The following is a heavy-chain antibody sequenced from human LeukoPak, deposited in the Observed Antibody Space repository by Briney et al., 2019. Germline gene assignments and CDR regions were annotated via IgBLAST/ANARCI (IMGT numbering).Heavy chain of an antibody. D-gene: IGHD5-18*01. CDR2: IYYTGST. Sequence: SETLSLTCTVSGGSISNYYWSWIRQPPGKGLEWIGFIYYTGSTNYNPTLKSRVTISLDTSNHQFSLELSSVTAADTAVYYCARCGYSYGSGYHFDYWGLGTLVTVSS. CDR1: GGSISNYY. CDR3: ARCGYSYGSGYHFDY. J-gene: IGHJ4*02. V-gene: IGHV4-59*01.